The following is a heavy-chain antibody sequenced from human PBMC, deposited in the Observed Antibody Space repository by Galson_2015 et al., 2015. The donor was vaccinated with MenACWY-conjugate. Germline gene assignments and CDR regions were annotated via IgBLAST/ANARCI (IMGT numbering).Heavy chain of an antibody. V-gene: IGHV1-69*13. Sequence: SVKVSCKASGGTFSSYAITWVRQAPGQGLEWMGGFIPVFGTANYAQNFQGRVTITADASTSTAYMELSSLRSEDTAVYYCARLGSPSSGYYGNWFDPWGQGTLVTVSS. CDR2: FIPVFGTA. CDR3: ARLGSPSSGYYGNWFDP. D-gene: IGHD5-12*01. J-gene: IGHJ5*02. CDR1: GGTFSSYA.